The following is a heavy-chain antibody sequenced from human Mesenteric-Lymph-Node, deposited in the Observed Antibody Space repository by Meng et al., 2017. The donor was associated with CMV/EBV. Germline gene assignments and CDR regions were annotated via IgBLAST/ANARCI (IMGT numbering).Heavy chain of an antibody. J-gene: IGHJ2*01. CDR3: ARGKQGSSWSRYFDL. CDR1: GNTFSDYD. V-gene: IGHV1-8*03. CDR2: MNPNSGNT. D-gene: IGHD6-13*01. Sequence: SGNTFSDYDINWVRQATGQGLEWMGWMNPNSGNTGYAQDFQGRVTITRNTPLNTVYMELSSLTSEDTAVYYCARGKQGSSWSRYFDLWGRGTLVTVSS.